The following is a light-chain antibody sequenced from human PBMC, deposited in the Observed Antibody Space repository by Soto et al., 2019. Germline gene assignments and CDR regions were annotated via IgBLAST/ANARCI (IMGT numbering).Light chain of an antibody. CDR2: DAS. Sequence: DIQMTQSPATLSASVGDRVTITCRASQGISSWLAWYQQKPGKAPQLLIYDASSLESGVPPRFSGSGSGTEFTLTISSLQPDDFATYYCQQYNNYPLTFGGGTKVDI. J-gene: IGKJ4*01. CDR1: QGISSW. CDR3: QQYNNYPLT. V-gene: IGKV1-5*01.